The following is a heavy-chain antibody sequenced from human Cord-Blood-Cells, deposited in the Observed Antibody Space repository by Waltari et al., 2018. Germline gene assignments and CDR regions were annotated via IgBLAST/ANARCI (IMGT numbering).Heavy chain of an antibody. CDR1: GYTFTSYG. D-gene: IGHD3-22*01. Sequence: QVQLVQSGAEVKKPGASVKVSGKASGYTFTSYGISWVRQATGQGLAWMGLISAYNGNTNYAQKLQGRVTMTTDTSTSTAYMALRSLRSDDTAVYYCARGGGVVITLPSFDYWGQGTLVTVSS. V-gene: IGHV1-18*01. CDR3: ARGGGVVITLPSFDY. J-gene: IGHJ4*02. CDR2: ISAYNGNT.